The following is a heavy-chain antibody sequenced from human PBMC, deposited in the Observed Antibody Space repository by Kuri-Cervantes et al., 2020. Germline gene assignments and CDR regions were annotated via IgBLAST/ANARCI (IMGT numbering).Heavy chain of an antibody. CDR2: INHSGST. CDR1: GGSFSGYY. V-gene: IGHV4-34*01. Sequence: SQTLSLTCAVYGGSFSGYYWSWIRQPPGKGLEWIGEINHSGSTNYNPSLKSRVTISVDTSKNQSSLKLSSVTAADTAVYYCARGHVLRYFDWLLGDAFDIWGQGTMVTVSS. J-gene: IGHJ3*02. D-gene: IGHD3-9*01. CDR3: ARGHVLRYFDWLLGDAFDI.